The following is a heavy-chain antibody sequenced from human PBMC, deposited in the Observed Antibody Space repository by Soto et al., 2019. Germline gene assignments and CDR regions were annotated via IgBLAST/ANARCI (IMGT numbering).Heavy chain of an antibody. D-gene: IGHD2-15*01. Sequence: FVSRGNYWVWIRKPPGKGLEWIGSIFHGGNTYYNPSLKSRVTISVDMSKNQFSLKLNSVTAADTAVYYCARARWYDAFDVWGQGTVVTVSS. CDR3: ARARWYDAFDV. J-gene: IGHJ3*01. CDR2: IFHGGNT. V-gene: IGHV4-38-2*02. CDR1: FVSRGNY.